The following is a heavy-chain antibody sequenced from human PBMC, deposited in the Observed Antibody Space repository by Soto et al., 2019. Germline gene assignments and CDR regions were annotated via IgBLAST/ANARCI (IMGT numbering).Heavy chain of an antibody. Sequence: ASVKVSCKASGYSFTDYHIHWVRQAPGQGLEWLGRINPKSGGTSTAQKFQGWITMTTDTSISTASMELTRLTSDDTAIYYCARGDSTDCSNGVCSFFYNHDMDVWGQGTTVTVSS. J-gene: IGHJ6*02. CDR3: ARGDSTDCSNGVCSFFYNHDMDV. V-gene: IGHV1-2*04. CDR1: GYSFTDYH. CDR2: INPKSGGT. D-gene: IGHD2-8*01.